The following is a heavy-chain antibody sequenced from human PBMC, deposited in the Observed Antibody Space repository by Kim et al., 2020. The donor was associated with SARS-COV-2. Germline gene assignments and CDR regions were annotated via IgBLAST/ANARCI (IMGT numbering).Heavy chain of an antibody. D-gene: IGHD2-15*01. CDR3: ARVMSGGVY. J-gene: IGHJ4*02. V-gene: IGHV4-59*01. Sequence: GSTNYNPSLKSRVTISVDTSKNQFSLKLSSVTAADTAVYYCARVMSGGVYWGQGTLVTVSS. CDR2: GST.